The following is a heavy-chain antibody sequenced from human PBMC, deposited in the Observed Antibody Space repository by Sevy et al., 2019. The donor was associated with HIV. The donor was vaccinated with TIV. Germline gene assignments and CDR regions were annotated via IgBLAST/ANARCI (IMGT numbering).Heavy chain of an antibody. Sequence: GGSLRLSCAASGFTFSSYAMSWVRQAPGKGLEWVSAISGSGGSTYYADSVKGRFTISRDNSKNTLYLQMNSLRAEDTAVYYCAKDRLCRSGGSRYSDYWGQGTLVTVSS. CDR3: AKDRLCRSGGSRYSDY. J-gene: IGHJ4*02. CDR1: GFTFSSYA. V-gene: IGHV3-23*01. D-gene: IGHD2-15*01. CDR2: ISGSGGST.